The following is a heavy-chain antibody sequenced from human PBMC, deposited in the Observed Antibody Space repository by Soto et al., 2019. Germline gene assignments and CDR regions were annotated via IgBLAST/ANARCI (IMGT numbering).Heavy chain of an antibody. V-gene: IGHV3-23*01. CDR3: AKEKRITMIVVPMDV. J-gene: IGHJ6*02. CDR1: GFTFRSYS. CDR2: ISGSGGST. D-gene: IGHD3-22*01. Sequence: PVGSLRLSCAASGFTFRSYSMSWVRQAPGKGLEWVSAISGSGGSTYYADSVKGRFTISRDNSKNTLYLQMNSLRAEDTAVYYCAKEKRITMIVVPMDVWGQGTAVTVSS.